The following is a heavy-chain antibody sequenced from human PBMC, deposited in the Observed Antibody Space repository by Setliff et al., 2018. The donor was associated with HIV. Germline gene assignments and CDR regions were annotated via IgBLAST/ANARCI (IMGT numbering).Heavy chain of an antibody. J-gene: IGHJ4*02. Sequence: PSETLSLTCTVSGGSISGSSYYWGWIRQPPGKGLEWIGSIYYSGSTYYNPSLKSRVTISVDTSKNQFSLKLSSVTAADTAVYYCASQDYDFWSGYYTWNYWGQGTLVTVSS. CDR2: IYYSGST. CDR1: GGSISGSSYY. D-gene: IGHD3-3*01. CDR3: ASQDYDFWSGYYTWNY. V-gene: IGHV4-39*01.